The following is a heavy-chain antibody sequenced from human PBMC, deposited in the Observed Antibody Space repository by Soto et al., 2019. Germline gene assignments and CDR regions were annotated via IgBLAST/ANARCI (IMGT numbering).Heavy chain of an antibody. Sequence: QVQLEQSGAEVKKPGSSVKVSCKASGDRFTSYAISWVRQAPGQGLEWVGTVFPVLGTTNYAQKLRGRVTITADESTSTAYMELGSLRSEDTAIYYCARDRADRGFDYWGQGTLVTVSS. CDR3: ARDRADRGFDY. D-gene: IGHD3-10*01. V-gene: IGHV1-69*18. CDR2: VFPVLGTT. CDR1: GDRFTSYA. J-gene: IGHJ4*02.